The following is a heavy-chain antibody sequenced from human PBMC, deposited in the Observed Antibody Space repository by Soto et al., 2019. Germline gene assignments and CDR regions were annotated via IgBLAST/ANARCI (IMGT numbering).Heavy chain of an antibody. D-gene: IGHD3-10*01. CDR2: IYPGDSDT. CDR1: GYSFTSYW. Sequence: PGESLQISCKGSGYSFTSYWIGCVGRMPGKGLEWMGIIYPGDSDTRYSPSFQGQVTISADKSISTAYLQWSSLKASDTAMYYCARPNGSGSYSFEYWGEGTLVTVSS. V-gene: IGHV5-51*01. J-gene: IGHJ4*02. CDR3: ARPNGSGSYSFEY.